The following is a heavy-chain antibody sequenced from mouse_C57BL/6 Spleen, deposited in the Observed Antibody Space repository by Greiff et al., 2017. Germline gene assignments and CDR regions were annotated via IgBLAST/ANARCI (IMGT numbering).Heavy chain of an antibody. V-gene: IGHV5-9*01. J-gene: IGHJ2*01. Sequence: EVMLVESGGGLVKPGGSLKLSCAASGFTFSSYTMSWVRQTPEKRLEWVATISGGGGNTYYPDSVKGRFTISRDNAKNTQYMQMSSLRSEDTALYYCARRRGYGYDGDFDYWGQGTTLTVSS. CDR3: ARRRGYGYDGDFDY. CDR2: ISGGGGNT. CDR1: GFTFSSYT. D-gene: IGHD2-2*01.